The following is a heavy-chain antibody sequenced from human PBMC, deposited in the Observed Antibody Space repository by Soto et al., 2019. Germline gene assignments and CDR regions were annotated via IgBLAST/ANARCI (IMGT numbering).Heavy chain of an antibody. CDR1: GFSLSTSGMC. D-gene: IGHD7-27*01. Sequence: KYGPTLVNPTQTLTLTCTFSGFSLSTSGMCVSWIRQPPGKALEWLALIDWDDDKYYSTSLKTRLTISKDTSKNQVVLTMTNMDTVDTATYYCARVIGTGVDYYGMDVWGQXTTVTVSS. J-gene: IGHJ6*02. V-gene: IGHV2-70*01. CDR3: ARVIGTGVDYYGMDV. CDR2: IDWDDDK.